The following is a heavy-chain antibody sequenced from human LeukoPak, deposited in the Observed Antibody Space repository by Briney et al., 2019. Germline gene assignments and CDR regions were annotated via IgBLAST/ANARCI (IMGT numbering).Heavy chain of an antibody. CDR3: ARNRGSTVTTDHYYYYYMDV. CDR1: GGSISGYY. CDR2: IYTSGST. V-gene: IGHV4-4*07. Sequence: SETLSLTCTVSGGSISGYYWSWIRQPAGKGLDWIGRIYTSGSTNYNPSLKSRVTMSVDTSKNQFSLKLSSVTAADTAVYYCARNRGSTVTTDHYYYYYMDVWGKGTTVTVSS. J-gene: IGHJ6*03. D-gene: IGHD4-11*01.